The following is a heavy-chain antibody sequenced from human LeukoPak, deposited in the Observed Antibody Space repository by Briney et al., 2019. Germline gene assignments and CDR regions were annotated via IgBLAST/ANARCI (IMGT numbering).Heavy chain of an antibody. CDR2: INPNSGGT. V-gene: IGHV1-2*02. D-gene: IGHD3-22*01. CDR3: ARDFRRMYYYDSSGYYGW. CDR1: GYTFTGYY. Sequence: ASMKVSCKASGYTFTGYYMHWVRQAPGQGLEWMGWINPNSGGTNYAQKFQGRVTVTRDTSISTAYMELSRLRSDDTAVYYCARDFRRMYYYDSSGYYGWWGQGTLVTVSS. J-gene: IGHJ4*02.